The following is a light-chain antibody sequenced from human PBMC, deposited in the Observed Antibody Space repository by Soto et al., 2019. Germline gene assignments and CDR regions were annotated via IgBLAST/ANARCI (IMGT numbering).Light chain of an antibody. CDR1: QSVSSN. CDR3: QQYGGSPRT. V-gene: IGKV3-15*01. J-gene: IGKJ1*01. Sequence: EIVMTQSPATLSVSPGERATLSCRASQSVSSNLAWYQQKPGQAPRLLIYGASTRATGIPARFSGSGSGTEFTLTISSLQSEDFALYYCQQYGGSPRTFGQGTKVDI. CDR2: GAS.